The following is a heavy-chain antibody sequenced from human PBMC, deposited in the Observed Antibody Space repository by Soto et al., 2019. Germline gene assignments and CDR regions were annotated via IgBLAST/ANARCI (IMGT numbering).Heavy chain of an antibody. Sequence: ASVKVSCKVSGYTLTELSMHWVRQAPGKGLEWMGGFDPEDGETIYAQKFQGRVTMTEDTSTDTAYMELSSLRSEDTAVYYCATFVGASRSRPFDYWGQGTLVTVSS. V-gene: IGHV1-24*01. CDR1: GYTLTELS. CDR2: FDPEDGET. CDR3: ATFVGASRSRPFDY. J-gene: IGHJ4*02. D-gene: IGHD6-6*01.